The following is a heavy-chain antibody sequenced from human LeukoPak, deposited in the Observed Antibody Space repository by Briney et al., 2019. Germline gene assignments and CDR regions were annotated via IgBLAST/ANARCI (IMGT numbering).Heavy chain of an antibody. Sequence: ASVKVSCKASGYTFTGYYIHWVRQAPGQGLEWMGWINPNSAGTNYAEKFQGRVTMTRDTSINTTYMELSSLRSDDTALYFCARGSGWFGPPRHYDYWGQGTLVTVSS. D-gene: IGHD6-19*01. CDR3: ARGSGWFGPPRHYDY. J-gene: IGHJ4*02. V-gene: IGHV1-2*02. CDR1: GYTFTGYY. CDR2: INPNSAGT.